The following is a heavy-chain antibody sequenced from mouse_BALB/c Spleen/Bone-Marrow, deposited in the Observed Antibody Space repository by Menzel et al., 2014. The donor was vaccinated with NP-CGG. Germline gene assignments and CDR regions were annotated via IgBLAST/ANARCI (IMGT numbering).Heavy chain of an antibody. CDR2: IHYSGNT. CDR1: GYSITSGYS. D-gene: IGHD3-3*01. V-gene: IGHV3-1*02. Sequence: EVKLVESGPDLVKLSQSLSITCTVTGYSITSGYSWHWIRQFPGNQLEWMGCIHYSGNTNYNPSLKSRISITRDTSTNQFFLQLNSVTTEDTATYYCAILVLGTAYWGQGTLVPVSA. CDR3: AILVLGTAY. J-gene: IGHJ3*01.